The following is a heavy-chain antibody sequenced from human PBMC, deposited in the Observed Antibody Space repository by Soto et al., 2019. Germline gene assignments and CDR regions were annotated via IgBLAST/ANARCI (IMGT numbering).Heavy chain of an antibody. V-gene: IGHV3-15*01. CDR3: AFLWFGGLDV. J-gene: IGHJ6*02. CDR2: IKSKTDGGTT. CDR1: RFMFSSYW. Sequence: GSLRLSCAASRFMFSSYWMSWVRQAPGKGLEWVGRIKSKTDGGTTDYAAPVKGRFTISRDDSKNTLYLQMNSLKTEDTAVYYCAFLWFGGLDVWGQGTTVTVSS. D-gene: IGHD3-10*01.